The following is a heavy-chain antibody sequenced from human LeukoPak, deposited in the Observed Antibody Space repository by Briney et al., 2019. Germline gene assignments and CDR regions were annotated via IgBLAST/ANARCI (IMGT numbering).Heavy chain of an antibody. J-gene: IGHJ4*02. D-gene: IGHD5-12*01. Sequence: GGSLRLSCAVSGVTVSNNYMDWVRQAPGKGLEWVSVIYSSGVTHYADSVKGRFTISRDNSKNTVYLQMNSLRAEDTAVYYCARDQSGVRGFLRWGQGTLVTVSS. CDR1: GVTVSNNY. CDR2: IYSSGVT. V-gene: IGHV3-53*01. CDR3: ARDQSGVRGFLR.